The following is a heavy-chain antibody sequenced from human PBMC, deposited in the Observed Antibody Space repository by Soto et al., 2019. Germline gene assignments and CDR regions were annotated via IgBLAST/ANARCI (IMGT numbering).Heavy chain of an antibody. Sequence: PGGSLRLSCAASGFTFNNYAMSWVRQAPGKGLEWVSAISASGGSTYYADSVKGRFTISRNNAKNTVFLQMNSLGAEDTAVYYCAGDLGVVAALADAFDIWGQGTMVTVSS. J-gene: IGHJ3*02. CDR3: AGDLGVVAALADAFDI. CDR2: ISASGGST. D-gene: IGHD2-15*01. V-gene: IGHV3-23*01. CDR1: GFTFNNYA.